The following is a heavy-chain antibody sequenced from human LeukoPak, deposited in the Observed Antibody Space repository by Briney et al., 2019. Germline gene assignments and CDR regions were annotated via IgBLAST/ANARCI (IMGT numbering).Heavy chain of an antibody. Sequence: SETLSLTCAVSGGSISSSNWWTWVRQPPGKGLEWIGEVFHVGSTNCNPSLKSRVTISVDKSKNQFSLKMSSVTAADTAVYYCARTHDYYDSTGYIDYWGQGTLVTVSS. CDR1: GGSISSSNW. CDR2: VFHVGST. J-gene: IGHJ4*02. D-gene: IGHD3-22*01. V-gene: IGHV4-4*02. CDR3: ARTHDYYDSTGYIDY.